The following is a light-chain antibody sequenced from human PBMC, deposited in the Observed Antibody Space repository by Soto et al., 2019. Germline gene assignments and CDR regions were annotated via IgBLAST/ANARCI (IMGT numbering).Light chain of an antibody. Sequence: DIQMTQSPSSLSASVGDRVTITCRASQSISSYLNWYQQKPGKAPNFLIYAASNLQSGVPSRFSGSASATEFTLTISSLQPEDFATYYCQQSYSTLAFGPGTKVDIK. V-gene: IGKV1-39*01. J-gene: IGKJ3*01. CDR2: AAS. CDR1: QSISSY. CDR3: QQSYSTLA.